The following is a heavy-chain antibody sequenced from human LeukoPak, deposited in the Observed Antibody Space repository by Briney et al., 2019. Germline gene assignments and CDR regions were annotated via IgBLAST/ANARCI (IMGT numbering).Heavy chain of an antibody. CDR3: ARDQGSSSYLDY. Sequence: PGRSLRLSCAASGSTFSSYAMHWVRQAPGKGLEWVAVISYDGSNKYYADSVKGRFTISRDNSKNTLYLQMNSLRAEDTAVYYCARDQGSSSYLDYWGQGTLVTVSS. CDR2: ISYDGSNK. D-gene: IGHD6-13*01. V-gene: IGHV3-30*04. CDR1: GSTFSSYA. J-gene: IGHJ4*02.